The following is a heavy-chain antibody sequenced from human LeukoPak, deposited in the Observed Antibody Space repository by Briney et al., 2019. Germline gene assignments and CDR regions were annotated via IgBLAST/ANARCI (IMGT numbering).Heavy chain of an antibody. J-gene: IGHJ4*02. Sequence: GESLKISCKGSRYSFTNYWIAWVRQMPGKGLEWMGIIYFSDSDTRYSPSFQGQVTISADKSINTAYLQWSSLKASDTAMYYCARHRPGYTGGPYYFDFWGQGTLVTVSS. V-gene: IGHV5-51*01. CDR1: RYSFTNYW. CDR2: IYFSDSDT. CDR3: ARHRPGYTGGPYYFDF. D-gene: IGHD6-19*01.